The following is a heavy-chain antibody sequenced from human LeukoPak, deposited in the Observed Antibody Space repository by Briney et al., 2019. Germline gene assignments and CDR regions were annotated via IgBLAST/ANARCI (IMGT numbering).Heavy chain of an antibody. D-gene: IGHD3-22*01. CDR3: ARVAYYYDSSGYYFDY. J-gene: IGHJ4*02. CDR1: GFTFSSYW. V-gene: IGHV3-74*01. Sequence: GGSLRLSCAASGFTFSSYWMSWVRQAPGKGLVWVSRINSDGSTTSYADSVKGRFTISRDNAKNTLYLQMSSLRAEDTAVYYCARVAYYYDSSGYYFDYWGQGTLVTVSS. CDR2: INSDGSTT.